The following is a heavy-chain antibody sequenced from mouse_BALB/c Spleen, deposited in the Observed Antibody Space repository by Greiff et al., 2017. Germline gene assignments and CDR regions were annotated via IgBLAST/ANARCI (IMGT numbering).Heavy chain of an antibody. CDR1: GFAFSSYD. CDR2: ISSGGGST. Sequence: DVQLVESGGGLVKPGGSLKLSCAASGFAFSSYDMSWVRQTPEKRLEWVAYISSGGGSTYYPDTVKGRFTISRDNAKNTLYLQMSSLKSEDTAMYYCARRRGGATWFAYWGQGTLVTVSA. CDR3: ARRRGGATWFAY. J-gene: IGHJ3*01. V-gene: IGHV5-12-1*01.